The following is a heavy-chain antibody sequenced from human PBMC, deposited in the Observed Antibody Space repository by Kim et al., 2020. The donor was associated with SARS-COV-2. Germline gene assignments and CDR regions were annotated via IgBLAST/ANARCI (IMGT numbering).Heavy chain of an antibody. CDR3: AKDVWDYSGMDA. J-gene: IGHJ6*02. V-gene: IGHV3-23*01. Sequence: GGSLRLSCAVSGFSLSNTAMNWVRQAPGKGLEWVSAISGHGRDTYYGDSVKGRLTISRDTSTNTLYLQMNSLRAEDTAVYYCAKDVWDYSGMDAWGQGT. D-gene: IGHD1-26*01. CDR1: GFSLSNTA. CDR2: ISGHGRDT.